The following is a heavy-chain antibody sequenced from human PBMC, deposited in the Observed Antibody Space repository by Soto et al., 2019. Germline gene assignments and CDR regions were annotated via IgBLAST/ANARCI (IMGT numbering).Heavy chain of an antibody. CDR1: GGSFKSGSYS. J-gene: IGHJ4*02. V-gene: IGHV4-61*01. CDR3: ARDPGYCTNGVCPIFDF. CDR2: VYHTGRT. Sequence: SETLSLTCTVSGGSFKSGSYSWSWIRQPPGKGLEWIGYVYHTGRTSYNPSLKSRVSISMDTSKNQFSLNLDSVTAADTAVYFCARDPGYCTNGVCPIFDFWGQGIPVTVSS. D-gene: IGHD2-8*01.